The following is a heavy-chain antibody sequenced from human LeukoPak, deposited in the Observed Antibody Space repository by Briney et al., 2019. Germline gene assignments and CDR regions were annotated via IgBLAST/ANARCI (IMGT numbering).Heavy chain of an antibody. CDR3: ARSGCSSTSCYLDY. CDR2: IIPIFGTA. Sequence: AASVKVSCKASGGTFSSYAISWVRQAPGQGLEWMGGIIPIFGTANYAQKFQGRVTITADESTSTAYMELSSLRSEDTAAYYCARSGCSSTSCYLDYWGQGTLVTVSS. J-gene: IGHJ4*02. V-gene: IGHV1-69*01. CDR1: GGTFSSYA. D-gene: IGHD2-2*01.